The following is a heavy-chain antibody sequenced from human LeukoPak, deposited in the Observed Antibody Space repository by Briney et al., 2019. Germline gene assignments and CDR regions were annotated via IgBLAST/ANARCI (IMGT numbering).Heavy chain of an antibody. J-gene: IGHJ6*03. CDR1: GGSISSYY. CDR3: ARQTPKTCSSTSCYTGSYYYYYMDV. CDR2: MYYSGST. Sequence: SETLSLTCTVSGGSISSYYWTWLRQPPGKGLEWIGYMYYSGSTNYNPSLKSRVTMSVDPSKNQFSLKLSSVTAADTAVYYCARQTPKTCSSTSCYTGSYYYYYMDVWGKGTTVTVSS. V-gene: IGHV4-59*08. D-gene: IGHD2-2*02.